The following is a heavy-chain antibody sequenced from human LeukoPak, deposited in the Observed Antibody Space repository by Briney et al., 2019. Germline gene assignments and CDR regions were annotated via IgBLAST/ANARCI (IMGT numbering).Heavy chain of an antibody. D-gene: IGHD2-2*01. CDR2: ISYDGSNK. CDR1: GFTFSSYA. CDR3: ARVPSRVVVPAAMDRRAIR. V-gene: IGHV3-30-3*01. J-gene: IGHJ4*02. Sequence: GGSLRLSCAASGFTFSSYAMHWVRQAPGKGLEWVAVISYDGSNKYYADFVKGRFTISRDNSKNTLYLQMNSLRAEDTAVYYCARVPSRVVVPAAMDRRAIRWGQGTLVTVSS.